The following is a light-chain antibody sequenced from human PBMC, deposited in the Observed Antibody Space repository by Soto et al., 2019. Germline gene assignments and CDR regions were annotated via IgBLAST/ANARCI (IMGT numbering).Light chain of an antibody. J-gene: IGKJ1*01. Sequence: DIQMTQSPSSLSTSIGDRVTITCRASQRINIYLNWYRQKPGKAPELLIYSASNLQSGVPSRFSGSGSGTDFTLTITRLEPEDFAVYYCQQYVTSSPRTFGQGTKVDIK. CDR2: SAS. CDR1: QRINIY. CDR3: QQYVTSSPRT. V-gene: IGKV1-39*01.